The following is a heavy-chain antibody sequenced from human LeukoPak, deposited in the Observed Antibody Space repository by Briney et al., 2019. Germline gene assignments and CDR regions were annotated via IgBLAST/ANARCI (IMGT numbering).Heavy chain of an antibody. CDR2: IYYSGST. Sequence: SETLSLTCTVSGGSISSSSYYWGWIRQPPGEGLEWIGSIYYSGSTYYNPSLKSRVTISVDTSKNQFSLKLGSVTAADTAVYYCARVRRAYCGGDCYPEDAFDIWGQGTMVTVSS. D-gene: IGHD2-21*02. V-gene: IGHV4-39*07. CDR1: GGSISSSSYY. CDR3: ARVRRAYCGGDCYPEDAFDI. J-gene: IGHJ3*02.